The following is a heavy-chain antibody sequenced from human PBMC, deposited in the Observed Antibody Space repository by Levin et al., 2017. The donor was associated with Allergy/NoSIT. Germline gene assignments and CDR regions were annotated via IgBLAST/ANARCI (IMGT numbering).Heavy chain of an antibody. CDR3: AGQCYDILTGYYNVDY. Sequence: PSETLSLTCTVSGGSISSSISYWGWIRQAPGKGLEWIGSIYNSGSTYYNPSLKSRGTTSADTSKNRSSLKLSSVIAADTAVYYCAGQCYDILTGYYNVDYWGQGPLVPVSS. V-gene: IGHV4-39*01. CDR1: GGSISSSISY. D-gene: IGHD3-9*01. CDR2: IYNSGST. J-gene: IGHJ4*02.